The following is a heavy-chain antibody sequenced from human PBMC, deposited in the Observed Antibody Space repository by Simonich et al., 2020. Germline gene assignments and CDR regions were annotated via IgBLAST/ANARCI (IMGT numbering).Heavy chain of an antibody. Sequence: QVQLVQSGAEVKKPGASVKVSCKASGYTFTGYYMHWVRQAPGQGLEWMGWINPNSSGTNYAQKFQGSVTMTRDTSISTAYMELSRLRSDDTAVYYCARVSGGTAMVASTFDIWGQGTMVTVSS. J-gene: IGHJ3*02. CDR2: INPNSSGT. CDR1: GYTFTGYY. V-gene: IGHV1-2*02. D-gene: IGHD5-18*01. CDR3: ARVSGGTAMVASTFDI.